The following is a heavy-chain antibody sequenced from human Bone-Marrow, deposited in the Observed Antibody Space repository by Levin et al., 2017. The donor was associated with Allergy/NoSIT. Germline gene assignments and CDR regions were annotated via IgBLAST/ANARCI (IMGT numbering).Heavy chain of an antibody. V-gene: IGHV3-11*01. CDR1: GVIFREYY. CDR2: VSSDGYTK. Sequence: SCAASGVIFREYYMTWIRQSPGKGLEWLAYVSSDGYTKYYEDSVKGRFTVSRDNGQSSLILQMTSLRVEDTAVYYCALSWTQNYYAMDVWGQGTAVTVSS. D-gene: IGHD3/OR15-3a*01. J-gene: IGHJ6*02. CDR3: ALSWTQNYYAMDV.